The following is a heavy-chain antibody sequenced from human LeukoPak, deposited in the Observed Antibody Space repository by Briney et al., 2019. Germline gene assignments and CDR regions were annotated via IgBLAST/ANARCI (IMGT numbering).Heavy chain of an antibody. V-gene: IGHV3-53*05. CDR1: GFTVSSNY. D-gene: IGHD3-10*01. CDR3: VCWLGGAYNSMDV. Sequence: GGSLRLSCAASGFTVSSNYMSWVRQAPGKGLEWVSVIYSGGSTYYADSVKGRFTISRDDSKNTLFLQVNSLKTEDTAVYYCVCWLGGAYNSMDVWGNGTKVTVSS. J-gene: IGHJ6*03. CDR2: IYSGGST.